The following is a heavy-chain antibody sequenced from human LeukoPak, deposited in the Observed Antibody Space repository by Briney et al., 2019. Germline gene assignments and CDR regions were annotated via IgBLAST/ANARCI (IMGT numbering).Heavy chain of an antibody. CDR2: INEHGSIT. Sequence: LAGGSLRLSCAASGFTFSSYWMHWVRQVPGKGLVWVARINEHGSITDYADSVKDRFTVSRDNAWNTLYLQTNSLRAEDTAVYYCARDVAGSGSLWGQGTLITVSS. J-gene: IGHJ4*02. V-gene: IGHV3-74*01. CDR3: ARDVAGSGSL. CDR1: GFTFSSYW. D-gene: IGHD3-10*01.